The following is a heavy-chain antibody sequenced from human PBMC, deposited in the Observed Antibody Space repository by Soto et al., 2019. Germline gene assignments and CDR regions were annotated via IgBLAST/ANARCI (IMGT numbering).Heavy chain of an antibody. CDR3: ARDPRGVVVPAARRSGMDV. D-gene: IGHD2-2*01. CDR1: GGSISSGGYY. CDR2: IYYSGST. V-gene: IGHV4-31*03. Sequence: SETLSLTCTVSGGSISSGGYYWSWIRQHPGKGLEWIGYIYYSGSTYYNPSLKSRVTISVDTSKNQFSLKLSSVTAADTAVYYCARDPRGVVVPAARRSGMDVWGQGTTVTVSS. J-gene: IGHJ6*02.